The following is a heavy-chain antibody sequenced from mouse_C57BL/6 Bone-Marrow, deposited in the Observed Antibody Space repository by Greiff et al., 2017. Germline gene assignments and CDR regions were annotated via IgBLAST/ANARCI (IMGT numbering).Heavy chain of an antibody. CDR1: GFTFSDYG. Sequence: EVKVVESGGGLVKPGGSLKLSCAASGFTFSDYGMHWVRQAPEKGLEWVAYISSGSSTIYYADTVKGRFTITRDHAKNTRFLQMTSLRSEDTAMYYCARMIYYDYEGAIDYWGQGTSVTVSS. CDR3: ARMIYYDYEGAIDY. D-gene: IGHD2-4*01. V-gene: IGHV5-17*01. CDR2: ISSGSSTI. J-gene: IGHJ4*01.